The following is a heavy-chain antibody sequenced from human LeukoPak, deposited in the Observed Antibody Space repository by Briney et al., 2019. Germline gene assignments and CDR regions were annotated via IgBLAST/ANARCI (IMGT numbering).Heavy chain of an antibody. CDR3: ARRDFDCSGGSCYFGYSWFDP. V-gene: IGHV4-59*01. Sequence: SETLSLTCTVSGGSISSYYWSWIRQPPGKGLEWIGYIYYSGSTNYNPSLKSRVTISVDTSKNQFSLKLSSVTAADTAVYYCARRDFDCSGGSCYFGYSWFDPWGQGALVTVSS. J-gene: IGHJ5*02. CDR2: IYYSGST. CDR1: GGSISSYY. D-gene: IGHD2-15*01.